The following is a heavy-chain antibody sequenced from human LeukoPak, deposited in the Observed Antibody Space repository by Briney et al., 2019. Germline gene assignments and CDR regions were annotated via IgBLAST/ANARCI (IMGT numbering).Heavy chain of an antibody. CDR2: ISHTGSTM. Sequence: GGSLRLSCAASGFRFSCYSMNWVRQAPGKGLEWVSYISHTGSTMSYADSVKGRFTISRDNVRNSLHLQMNSLRAEDTAVYYCAIPPLSGTGSSRPLAEMDVWGQGTTVTVSS. V-gene: IGHV3-48*04. D-gene: IGHD3-10*01. CDR1: GFRFSCYS. CDR3: AIPPLSGTGSSRPLAEMDV. J-gene: IGHJ6*02.